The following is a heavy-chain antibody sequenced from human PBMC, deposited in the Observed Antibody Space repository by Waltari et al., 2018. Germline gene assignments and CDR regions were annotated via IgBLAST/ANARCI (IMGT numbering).Heavy chain of an antibody. D-gene: IGHD6-19*01. CDR3: AKDSSGWYVDY. Sequence: QVQLVESGGGVVQPGGSLRLSCAASGFTFSSYGMHWVRQAPGKGLEWVAFIRYDGSNKYYADSVKGRFTISRDNSKNTLYLQMNSLRAEDTAVYYCAKDSSGWYVDYWGQGTLVTVSS. J-gene: IGHJ4*02. V-gene: IGHV3-30*02. CDR2: IRYDGSNK. CDR1: GFTFSSYG.